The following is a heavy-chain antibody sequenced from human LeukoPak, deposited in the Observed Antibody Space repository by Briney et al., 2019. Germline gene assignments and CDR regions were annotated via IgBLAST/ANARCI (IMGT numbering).Heavy chain of an antibody. CDR1: GYTFTTYA. CDR2: INTLTGRP. D-gene: IGHD3-9*01. CDR3: ARLYSDLLTGPGY. Sequence: GASVKVSCKASGYTFTTYALTWVRQAPGQGLEWMGWINTLTGRPSYAQAFTGRFVFSLDSSVSTAYLQISRLQTGDTAVYYCARLYSDLLTGPGYWGQGTLLTVSS. V-gene: IGHV7-4-1*02. J-gene: IGHJ4*02.